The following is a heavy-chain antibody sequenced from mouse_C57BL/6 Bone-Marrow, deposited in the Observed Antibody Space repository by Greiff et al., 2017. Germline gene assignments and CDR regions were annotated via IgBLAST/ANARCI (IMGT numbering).Heavy chain of an antibody. CDR1: GYTFTSYW. D-gene: IGHD4-1*01. CDR2: IYPTSGRT. V-gene: IGHV1-55*01. Sequence: QVQLQQPGAELVKPGASVKMSCKASGYTFTSYWITWVKQRPGQGLEWIGDIYPTSGRTNYNEKFKSKAILTVDTSSNTAYRQLSSLTSEDSAVFYCARSGPLGRNFDYWGQGTTLTVSS. J-gene: IGHJ2*01. CDR3: ARSGPLGRNFDY.